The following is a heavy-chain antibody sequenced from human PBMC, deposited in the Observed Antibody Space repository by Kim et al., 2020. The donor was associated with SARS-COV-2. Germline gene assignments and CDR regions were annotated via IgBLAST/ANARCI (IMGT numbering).Heavy chain of an antibody. CDR3: ARVKLVIRSPGAFVI. CDR1: GYTFTSYA. D-gene: IGHD6-13*01. Sequence: ASVKVSCKGSGYTFTSYAMHWVRQASGQRLEWMGWINAGNGNTKYSQKFQGRVTITRDTSASTAYMELSSLRSEDTAVYYCARVKLVIRSPGAFVIWGQGTMVTVSS. CDR2: INAGNGNT. J-gene: IGHJ3*02. V-gene: IGHV1-3*01.